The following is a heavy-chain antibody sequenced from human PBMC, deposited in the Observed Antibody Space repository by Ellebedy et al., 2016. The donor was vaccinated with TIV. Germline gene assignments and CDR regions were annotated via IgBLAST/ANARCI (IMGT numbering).Heavy chain of an antibody. CDR2: IIPVLGIR. D-gene: IGHD4-23*01. CDR3: ASNGGKSHGDI. V-gene: IGHV1-69*04. CDR1: GGTFNSHV. Sequence: AASAKVSCKASGGTFNSHVVRWVRQAPGQGLEWLGRIIPVLGIRNYVQKLQGRVTITADKSTSTVYMELSSLKSEDTAVYYCASNGGKSHGDIWGQGTMVTVSS. J-gene: IGHJ3*02.